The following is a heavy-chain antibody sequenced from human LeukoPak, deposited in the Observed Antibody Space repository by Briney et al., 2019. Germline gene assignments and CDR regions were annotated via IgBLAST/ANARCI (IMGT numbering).Heavy chain of an antibody. V-gene: IGHV3-9*01. CDR3: AKGDAAMVYYYYGMDV. J-gene: IGHJ6*02. CDR2: ISWNSGSI. D-gene: IGHD5-18*01. Sequence: PGRSLRFSCAASGFTFDDYAMHWVRQAPGKGLEWVSGISWNSGSIGYADSVKGRFTISRDNAKNSLYLQMNSLRAEDTALYYCAKGDAAMVYYYYGMDVWGQGTTVTVSS. CDR1: GFTFDDYA.